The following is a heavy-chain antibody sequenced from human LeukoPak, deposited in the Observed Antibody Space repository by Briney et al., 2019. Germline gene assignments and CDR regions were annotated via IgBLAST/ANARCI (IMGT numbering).Heavy chain of an antibody. CDR2: ISWNSGSI. Sequence: GGSLRLSCAASGFTFDDYAMHWVRHAPGKGLEWVSGISWNSGSIGYADSVKGRFTISRDNAKNSLYLQMNSLRAEDTALYYCAKSSSGWYEYYFDYWGQGTLVTVSS. CDR3: AKSSSGWYEYYFDY. CDR1: GFTFDDYA. J-gene: IGHJ4*02. V-gene: IGHV3-9*01. D-gene: IGHD6-19*01.